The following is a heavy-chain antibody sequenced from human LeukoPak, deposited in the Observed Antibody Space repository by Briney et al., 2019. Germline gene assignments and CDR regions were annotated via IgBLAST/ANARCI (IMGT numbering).Heavy chain of an antibody. V-gene: IGHV3-23*01. CDR2: ISVSDDTT. Sequence: GGSLRLSCAASGFTFCSYAMSWARQAPGKGLEWVSVISVSDDTTYYPDSVKGRFTISRDNSKNTLYLHMNTLRAEDTAVYYCAKFIASSWSGSYFDYWGQGTLVTVSS. J-gene: IGHJ4*02. D-gene: IGHD6-13*01. CDR3: AKFIASSWSGSYFDY. CDR1: GFTFCSYA.